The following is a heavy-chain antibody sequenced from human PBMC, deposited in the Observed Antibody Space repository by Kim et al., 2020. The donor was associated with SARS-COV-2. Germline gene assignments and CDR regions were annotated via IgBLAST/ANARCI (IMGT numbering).Heavy chain of an antibody. V-gene: IGHV4-34*01. CDR2: INHSGST. CDR3: ARGRYYYDSSGYYYPIFD. CDR1: GGSFSGYY. J-gene: IGHJ4*01. D-gene: IGHD3-22*01. Sequence: SETLSLTCAVYGGSFSGYYWSWIRQPPGKGLEWIGEINHSGSTNYNPSLKSRVTISVDTSKNQFSLKLSSVTAADTAVYYCARGRYYYDSSGYYYPIFD.